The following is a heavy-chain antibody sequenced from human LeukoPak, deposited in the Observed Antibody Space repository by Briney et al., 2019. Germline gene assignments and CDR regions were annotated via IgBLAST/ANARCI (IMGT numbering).Heavy chain of an antibody. V-gene: IGHV3-48*03. Sequence: GGSLRLFCTASRFTYSTNEVKGPRQAPGKGLEWVSNISSSGSSTHYADSVKGRFTISRDNANNSLYLQMNSLRVEYTAVYYCERGGLLCLWGQGTMVTVSS. D-gene: IGHD2-21*01. CDR3: ERGGLLCL. CDR2: ISSSGSST. J-gene: IGHJ3*01. CDR1: RFTYSTNE.